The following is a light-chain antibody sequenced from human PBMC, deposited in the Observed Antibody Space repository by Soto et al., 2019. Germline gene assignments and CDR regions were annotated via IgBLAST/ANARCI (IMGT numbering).Light chain of an antibody. J-gene: IGKJ1*01. V-gene: IGKV3-15*01. Sequence: EIVMTQSPATLSVSPGEGATLSCRASQSVSSNLAWYQQKPGQTPRLLIYGASTRATGIPARFSGSGSETEFTLTISSRQSEDFAVYYCQQYNNWPRTFGQGTKVEIK. CDR3: QQYNNWPRT. CDR2: GAS. CDR1: QSVSSN.